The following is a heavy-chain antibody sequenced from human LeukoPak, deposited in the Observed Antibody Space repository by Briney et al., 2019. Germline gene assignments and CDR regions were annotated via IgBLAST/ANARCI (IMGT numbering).Heavy chain of an antibody. V-gene: IGHV3-33*01. CDR2: ILYDGSNK. CDR1: GFTFSNYG. CDR3: ARSTELWLDY. J-gene: IGHJ4*02. Sequence: GGSLRLSCAASGFTFSNYGMPWVRQAPGKGLEWVAVILYDGSNKYYADSVKGRFTISRDNSKSTLYLQMNSLRAEDTAVYYCARSTELWLDYWGQGTLVTVSS. D-gene: IGHD5-18*01.